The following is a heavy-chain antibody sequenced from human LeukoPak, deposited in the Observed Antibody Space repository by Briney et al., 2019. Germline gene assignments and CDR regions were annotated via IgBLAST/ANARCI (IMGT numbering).Heavy chain of an antibody. CDR3: AKGTGTFFYTMDV. CDR2: ISGSGSGT. Sequence: GGSLRLSCAASGFTFSNFAMSWVRQAPEKGLEWVSGISGSGSGTYYADSVKGRFTISRDNSKSTLYLQINSLRAEDTALYYCAKGTGTFFYTMDVWGQGTTVTVSS. CDR1: GFTFSNFA. J-gene: IGHJ6*02. D-gene: IGHD4-17*01. V-gene: IGHV3-23*01.